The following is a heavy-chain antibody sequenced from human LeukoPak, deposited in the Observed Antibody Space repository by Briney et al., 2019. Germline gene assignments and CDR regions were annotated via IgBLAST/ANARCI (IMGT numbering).Heavy chain of an antibody. CDR3: ARDRGGLDP. D-gene: IGHD4-23*01. CDR1: GGAFGSYV. V-gene: IGHV1-69*13. Sequence: AASVRVSCKTSGGAFGSYVMSWVRQAPGQGLDWMGGILPIFGTADYAQKFQGRVTITADESTNTAYMELKSLTSEDTAVYYCARDRGGLDPWGQGTLVTVSS. J-gene: IGHJ5*02. CDR2: ILPIFGTA.